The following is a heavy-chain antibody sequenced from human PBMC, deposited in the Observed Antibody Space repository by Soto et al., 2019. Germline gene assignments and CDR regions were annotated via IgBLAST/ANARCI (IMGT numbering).Heavy chain of an antibody. D-gene: IGHD5-18*01. Sequence: SETLSLTCTVSGGSVSSGSYYWSWIRQPPGKGLEWIGYIYYSGSTNYNPSLKSRVTISVDTSKNQFSLKLSSVTAADTAVYYWWRGGESYRFYYSDVKDVGGQGTRV. CDR3: WRGGESYRFYYSDVKDV. CDR1: GGSVSSGSYY. V-gene: IGHV4-61*01. J-gene: IGHJ6*02. CDR2: IYYSGST.